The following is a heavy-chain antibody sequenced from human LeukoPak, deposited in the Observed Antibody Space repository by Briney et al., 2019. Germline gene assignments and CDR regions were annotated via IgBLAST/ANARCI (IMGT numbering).Heavy chain of an antibody. Sequence: GGSLRPSCAASGFTFTTYAMSWVRQAPGKGLEWVSAISGAGGSTYYAESVKGRFTISRDNSKNTLYLQMNSLRAEDTAVYYCAKDLSPSVHWGQGTLVTVSS. V-gene: IGHV3-23*01. CDR1: GFTFTTYA. J-gene: IGHJ4*02. D-gene: IGHD2/OR15-2a*01. CDR2: ISGAGGST. CDR3: AKDLSPSVH.